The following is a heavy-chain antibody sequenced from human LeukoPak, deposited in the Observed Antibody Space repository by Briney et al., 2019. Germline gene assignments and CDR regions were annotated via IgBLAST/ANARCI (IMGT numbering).Heavy chain of an antibody. CDR3: ARDAPRFYYYDSSGPSLDY. Sequence: SETLSLTCTVSGGSISSYYWSWIRQPPGKGLEWIGYIYYSGSTNYNPSLKSRVTISVDTSKNQFSLKLSSVTAADTAVYYCARDAPRFYYYDSSGPSLDYWGQGTLVTVSS. D-gene: IGHD3-22*01. V-gene: IGHV4-59*12. J-gene: IGHJ4*02. CDR1: GGSISSYY. CDR2: IYYSGST.